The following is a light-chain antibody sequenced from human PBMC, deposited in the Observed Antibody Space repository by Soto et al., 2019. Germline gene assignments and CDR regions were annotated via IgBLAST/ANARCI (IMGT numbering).Light chain of an antibody. Sequence: EIVMTQSPDTLPVSPGERATLSCRASQSVSTNLAWYQQKPGQAPRLLLYDASTRATGIPARFSGSGSGTEFTLTISSLQSQDCAGYYCQPYSDWLRTFSQGDKVEI. CDR2: DAS. J-gene: IGKJ1*01. CDR1: QSVSTN. CDR3: QPYSDWLRT. V-gene: IGKV3-15*01.